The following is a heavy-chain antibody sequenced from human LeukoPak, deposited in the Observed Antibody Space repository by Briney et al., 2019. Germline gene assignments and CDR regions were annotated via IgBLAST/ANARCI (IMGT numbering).Heavy chain of an antibody. J-gene: IGHJ3*02. CDR1: GGSLSSYY. CDR2: IYTSGST. Sequence: SETLSLTCTVSGGSLSSYYWSWIRQPAGKGLEWIGRIYTSGSTNFNPSLKSRVTMSVDTSKNQFSLKLSSVTAADTAVYYCARDQGGATRYDAFDIWGQGTMVTVSS. D-gene: IGHD1-26*01. V-gene: IGHV4-4*07. CDR3: ARDQGGATRYDAFDI.